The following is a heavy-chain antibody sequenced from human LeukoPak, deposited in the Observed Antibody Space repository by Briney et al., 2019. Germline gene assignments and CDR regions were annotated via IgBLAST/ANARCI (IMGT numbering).Heavy chain of an antibody. CDR3: AREGSSGWYKPGMYYFDY. CDR1: VYTFTGYY. D-gene: IGHD6-19*01. V-gene: IGHV1-2*02. J-gene: IGHJ4*02. Sequence: ASVKVSCKASVYTFTGYYMHWVRQAPGQGLEWMGWINPNSGGTNYAQKFQGRVTMTRDTSISTAYMELSRLRSDDTAVYYCAREGSSGWYKPGMYYFDYWGQGTRVTVPS. CDR2: INPNSGGT.